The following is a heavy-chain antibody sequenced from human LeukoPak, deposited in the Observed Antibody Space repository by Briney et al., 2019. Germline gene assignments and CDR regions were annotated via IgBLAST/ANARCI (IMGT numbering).Heavy chain of an antibody. J-gene: IGHJ3*02. D-gene: IGHD6-19*01. CDR3: ARDIEGPPQWLEPLGAFDI. CDR1: GGSISSSSYY. V-gene: IGHV4-39*07. Sequence: SETLSLTCTVSGGSISSSSYYWGWIRQPPGKGLEWIGSIYYSGGTYYNPSLKSRVTISVDTSKNQFSLKLSSVTAADTAVYYCARDIEGPPQWLEPLGAFDIWGQGTMVTVSS. CDR2: IYYSGGT.